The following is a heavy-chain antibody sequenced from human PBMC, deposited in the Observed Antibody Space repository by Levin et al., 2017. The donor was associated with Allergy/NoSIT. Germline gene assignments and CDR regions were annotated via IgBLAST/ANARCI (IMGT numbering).Heavy chain of an antibody. V-gene: IGHV3-23*01. CDR3: AKRGYDRPVLGFFDY. J-gene: IGHJ4*02. CDR2: ISGSGTGT. Sequence: GESLKISCAASGFSFSSYAMNWVRQAPGKGLEGVATISGSGTGTYYADSVKGRFTISRDNSKNTVYLQMNSVRAEDTAVYYCAKRGYDRPVLGFFDYWGQGTLVTVSS. CDR1: GFSFSSYA. D-gene: IGHD3-22*01.